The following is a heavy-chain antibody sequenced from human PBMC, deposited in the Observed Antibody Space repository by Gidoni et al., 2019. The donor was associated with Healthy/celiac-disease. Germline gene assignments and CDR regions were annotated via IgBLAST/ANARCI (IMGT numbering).Heavy chain of an antibody. D-gene: IGHD3-22*01. CDR2: FDPEDGET. CDR3: ATHYYDSRLPNYYYYYGMDV. Sequence: QVQLVQAGGAVKRPGASVQFSCSVSGSTLPQLSIPCVRKAPGKGLEWMGGFDPEDGETIYAKKFQGRVTMTEDTSTDTAYMELSSLRSEDTAVYYCATHYYDSRLPNYYYYYGMDVWGQGTTVTVSS. J-gene: IGHJ6*02. CDR1: GSTLPQLS. V-gene: IGHV1-24*01.